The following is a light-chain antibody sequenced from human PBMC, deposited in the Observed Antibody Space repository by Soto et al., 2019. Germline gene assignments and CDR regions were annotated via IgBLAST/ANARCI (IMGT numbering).Light chain of an antibody. J-gene: IGKJ1*01. V-gene: IGKV3-20*01. CDR3: QQYVSWT. CDR1: QTISSNY. CDR2: GTS. Sequence: EIVLTQSPGTLSVSQGERATLSCRASQTISSNYLAWYQQKPGQAPSLLIYGTSSRATGIPDRFSGSGSGTDFTLTISRLELEDSAIYYCQQYVSWTFGQGTKVEIK.